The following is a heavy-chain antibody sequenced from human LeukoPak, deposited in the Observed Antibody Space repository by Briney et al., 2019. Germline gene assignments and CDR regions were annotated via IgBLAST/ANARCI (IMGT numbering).Heavy chain of an antibody. V-gene: IGHV3-7*05. CDR1: GFTFSTYW. CDR2: IKQDGSEK. Sequence: GGSLRLSCAASGFTFSTYWMSWVRQAPGKGLEWVANIKQDGSEKYYADSVEGRFTISRDNAKNSLNLQMNSLRAEDTAVYYCARHSEGPVNDAFDIWGQGTKVTVSS. D-gene: IGHD2-2*01. CDR3: ARHSEGPVNDAFDI. J-gene: IGHJ3*02.